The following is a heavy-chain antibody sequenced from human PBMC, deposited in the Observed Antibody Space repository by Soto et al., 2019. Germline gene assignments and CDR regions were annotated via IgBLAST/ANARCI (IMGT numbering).Heavy chain of an antibody. CDR1: GDSVRSYY. Sequence: SETLSLTCTVSGDSVRSYYGSWIRQPPGKGLEWIGYIYYSGSTNYNPSLKSRVTISVDTSKNQFSLKLSSVTAADTAVYYCARSHDILTGFSSPHFDYWGQGTLVTVSS. CDR2: IYYSGST. V-gene: IGHV4-59*02. D-gene: IGHD3-9*01. CDR3: ARSHDILTGFSSPHFDY. J-gene: IGHJ4*02.